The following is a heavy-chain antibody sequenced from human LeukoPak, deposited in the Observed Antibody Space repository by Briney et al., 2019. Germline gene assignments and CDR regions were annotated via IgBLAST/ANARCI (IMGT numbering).Heavy chain of an antibody. CDR1: GYTFTGYY. D-gene: IGHD5-24*01. V-gene: IGHV1-2*02. CDR3: ARVEMATIYAGDNWFDP. J-gene: IGHJ5*02. Sequence: ASVKVSCKASGYTFTGYYMHWVRQAPGQGLEWMGWINPNSGGTNYAQKFQGRVTMTRDTSISTAYMELSRLRSDDTAVYYCARVEMATIYAGDNWFDPWGQGTLVTVSS. CDR2: INPNSGGT.